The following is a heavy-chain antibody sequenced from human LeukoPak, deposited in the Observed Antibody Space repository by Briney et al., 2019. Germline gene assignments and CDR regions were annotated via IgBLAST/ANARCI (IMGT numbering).Heavy chain of an antibody. V-gene: IGHV4-61*08. CDR3: ARTSLIGSGSFYFDY. D-gene: IGHD6-19*01. J-gene: IGHJ4*02. Sequence: PSETLSLTCTVSGGSISSGDYYWSWIRQPPGKGLEWIGYIYYSGSTNYNPSLKSRVTISVDTSKNQFSLKLSSVTAADTAVYYCARTSLIGSGSFYFDYWGQGILVTVSS. CDR2: IYYSGST. CDR1: GGSISSGDYY.